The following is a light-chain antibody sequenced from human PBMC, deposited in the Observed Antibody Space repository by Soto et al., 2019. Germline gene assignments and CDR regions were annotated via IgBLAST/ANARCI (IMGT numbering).Light chain of an antibody. CDR2: DIS. CDR1: ESVSSY. CDR3: QQRSDWLT. J-gene: IGKJ4*01. Sequence: EIVLTQSQDTLSLSPGERATLSCLASESVSSYLAWYQQKPGQAPRLLIYDISNRATGIPARFSGSGSGTDFTLTISSLEPEDFAVYYCQQRSDWLTFGGGTKVDIK. V-gene: IGKV3-11*01.